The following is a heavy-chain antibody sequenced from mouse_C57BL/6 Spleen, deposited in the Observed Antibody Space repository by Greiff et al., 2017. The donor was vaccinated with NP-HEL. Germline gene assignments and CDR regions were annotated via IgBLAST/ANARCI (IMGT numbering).Heavy chain of an antibody. V-gene: IGHV1-69*01. CDR3: ARGTAQAFYAMDY. Sequence: VQLKQPGAELVMPGASVKLSCKASGYTFTSYWMHWVKQRPGQGLEWIGEIDPSDSYTNYNQKFKGKSTLTVDKSSSTAYMQLSSLTSEDSAVYYCARGTAQAFYAMDYWGQGTSVTVSS. D-gene: IGHD3-2*02. J-gene: IGHJ4*01. CDR1: GYTFTSYW. CDR2: IDPSDSYT.